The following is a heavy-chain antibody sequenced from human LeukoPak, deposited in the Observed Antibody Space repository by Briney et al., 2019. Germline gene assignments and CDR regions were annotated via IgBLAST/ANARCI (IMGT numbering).Heavy chain of an antibody. CDR2: MREDGSII. CDR3: ARGGAARGRFEN. J-gene: IGHJ4*02. Sequence: PGGSLKLSCAASGFPFNIQTMSWVRQAPGKGLDWVASMREDGSIINYVDSVKGRFTISRDNPKNSLYLQMNSLRAEDTVVYYCARGGAARGRFENWGQGTLVTVSS. D-gene: IGHD6-25*01. V-gene: IGHV3-7*01. CDR1: GFPFNIQT.